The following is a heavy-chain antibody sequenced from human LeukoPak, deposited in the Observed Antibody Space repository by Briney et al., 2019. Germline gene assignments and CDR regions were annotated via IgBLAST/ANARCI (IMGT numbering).Heavy chain of an antibody. Sequence: KSGGSLRLSCAASGFTFSSYAMSCVRQAPGKGLEWVSAISGSGGSTYYADSVKGRFTISRDNSKNTLYLQMNSLRAEDTAVYYCAKDLYYYEHWGQGTLVTVSS. D-gene: IGHD2-15*01. CDR2: ISGSGGST. V-gene: IGHV3-23*01. J-gene: IGHJ4*02. CDR1: GFTFSSYA. CDR3: AKDLYYYEH.